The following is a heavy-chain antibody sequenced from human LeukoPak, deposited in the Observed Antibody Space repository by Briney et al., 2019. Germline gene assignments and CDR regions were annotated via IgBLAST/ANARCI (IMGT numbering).Heavy chain of an antibody. CDR2: ISSSGSTI. CDR1: GFTFSSYE. Sequence: GGSLRLSCAASGFTFSSYEMNWVRQAPGKGLEWVSYISSSGSTIYYADSVKGRFTISRDDAKNSLYLQMNNLRAEDTAVYYCARAGFSPWDYWGQGTLVTVSS. V-gene: IGHV3-48*03. D-gene: IGHD6-25*01. J-gene: IGHJ4*02. CDR3: ARAGFSPWDY.